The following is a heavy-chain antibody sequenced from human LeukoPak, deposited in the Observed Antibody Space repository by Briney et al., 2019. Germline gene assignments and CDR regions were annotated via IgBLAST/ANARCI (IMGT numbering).Heavy chain of an antibody. D-gene: IGHD3-10*01. CDR1: GGSISLYY. J-gene: IGHJ4*02. V-gene: IGHV4-59*01. CDR3: ARGRGSLTY. CDR2: FYDTRSP. Sequence: SETLSLTCTVSGGSISLYYWSWIRQPPGKGLEWIGYFYDTRSPKYNPSLERRVTISVDMSRNQFSLTLTSLTAADTAVYYCARGRGSLTYCGQGTLATVSS.